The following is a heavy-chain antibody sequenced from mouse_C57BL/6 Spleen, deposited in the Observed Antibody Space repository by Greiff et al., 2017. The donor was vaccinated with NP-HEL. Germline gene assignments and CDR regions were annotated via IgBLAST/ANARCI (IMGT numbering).Heavy chain of an antibody. Sequence: QVQLQQSGPELVKPGASVIISCKASASTLPDYYLNGVKQRPGQGLGWIGWIFPGGGSTYSNERLKGKATLTVAKSSSPAYMLLSSLTSEDSAVYFCARRDYGSSWYFDVWGTGTTVTVSS. D-gene: IGHD1-1*01. CDR3: ARRDYGSSWYFDV. CDR2: IFPGGGST. CDR1: ASTLPDYY. J-gene: IGHJ1*03. V-gene: IGHV1-75*01.